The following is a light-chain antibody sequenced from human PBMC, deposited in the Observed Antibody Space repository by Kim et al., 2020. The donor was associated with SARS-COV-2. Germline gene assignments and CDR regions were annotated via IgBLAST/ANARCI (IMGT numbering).Light chain of an antibody. Sequence: CEQEARGARILVMCGKGDRPAGIPDRFSGSTSGDTASLTVTGAQAEDEADYYCNSRDISGNYWVFGGGTQLTVL. CDR2: GKG. CDR3: NSRDISGNYWV. J-gene: IGLJ3*02. V-gene: IGLV3-19*01.